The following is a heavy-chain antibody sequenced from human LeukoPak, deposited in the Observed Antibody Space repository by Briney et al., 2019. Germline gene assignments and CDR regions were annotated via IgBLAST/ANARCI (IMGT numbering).Heavy chain of an antibody. CDR1: GGSISSGGYY. J-gene: IGHJ4*02. CDR3: ATLLRDNFDY. CDR2: IYYSGST. Sequence: SETLSLTCTVSGGSISSGGYYWSWIRQHPGKGLEWIGYIYYSGSTYYNPSLKSRVTISVDTSKNQFSLKLSSVTAADTALYYCATLLRDNFDYWGQGTLVTVSS. V-gene: IGHV4-31*03. D-gene: IGHD3-22*01.